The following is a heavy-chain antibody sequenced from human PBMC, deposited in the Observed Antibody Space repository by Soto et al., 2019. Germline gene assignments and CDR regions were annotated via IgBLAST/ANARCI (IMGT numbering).Heavy chain of an antibody. CDR3: ARVGLRFLEWLFNPGYGMDV. D-gene: IGHD3-3*01. J-gene: IGHJ6*02. Sequence: VQLVESGGGLVQPGGSLRLSCAASGFTFSSYWMSWVRQAPGKGLEWVANIKQDGSEEYYVDSVKGRFTISRDNAKNSLYLQLNSLRAEDTAVYYCARVGLRFLEWLFNPGYGMDVWGQGTTVTVSS. CDR2: IKQDGSEE. CDR1: GFTFSSYW. V-gene: IGHV3-7*01.